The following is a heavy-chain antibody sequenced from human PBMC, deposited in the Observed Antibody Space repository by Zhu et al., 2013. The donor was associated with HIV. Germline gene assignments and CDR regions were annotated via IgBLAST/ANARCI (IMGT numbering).Heavy chain of an antibody. Sequence: QVQLVQSGAEVKKPGSSVKVSCKASGGTFSSYAISWVRQAPGQGLEWMGGIIPIFGTANYAQKFQGRVTITADKSTSTAYMELSSLRSEDTAVYYCARVRVRTSSYYDSSGYRFDYWGQGTLVTVSS. V-gene: IGHV1-69*06. CDR2: IIPIFGTA. D-gene: IGHD3-22*01. J-gene: IGHJ4*02. CDR1: GGTFSSYA. CDR3: ARVRVRTSSYYDSSGYRFDY.